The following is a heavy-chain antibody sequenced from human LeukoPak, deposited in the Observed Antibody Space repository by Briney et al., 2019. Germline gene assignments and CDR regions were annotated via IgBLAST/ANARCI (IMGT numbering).Heavy chain of an antibody. Sequence: GGSLRLSCAASGFTFSSYAMSWVRQAPGKGLEWVSAISGSGGSTYYADSVKGRFTISRDNSKNTLYLQMNSLRAEDTAVYYCATAPGGGPYDSSGYYYWGQGTLVTFSS. CDR2: ISGSGGST. D-gene: IGHD3-22*01. CDR3: ATAPGGGPYDSSGYYY. V-gene: IGHV3-23*01. J-gene: IGHJ4*02. CDR1: GFTFSSYA.